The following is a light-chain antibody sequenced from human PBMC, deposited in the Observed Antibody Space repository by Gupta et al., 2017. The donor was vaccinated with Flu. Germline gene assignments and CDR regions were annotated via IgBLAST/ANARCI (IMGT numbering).Light chain of an antibody. Sequence: EIVLTQSPATLSLSPGERATLSCRASQSISNSLAWHQQKPGQAPRLLIYDASNRATGIPARFSGSGSGTDFTLTISSLEPEDFAVYYCQQRRNWPITFGQGTRLEIK. CDR1: QSISNS. CDR2: DAS. CDR3: QQRRNWPIT. J-gene: IGKJ5*01. V-gene: IGKV3-11*01.